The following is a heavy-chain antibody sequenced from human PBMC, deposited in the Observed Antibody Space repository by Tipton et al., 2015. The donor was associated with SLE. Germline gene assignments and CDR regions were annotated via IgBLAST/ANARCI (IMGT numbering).Heavy chain of an antibody. CDR2: IKQDGSEK. V-gene: IGHV3-7*03. CDR3: AASPEWLDEYFQH. Sequence: GSLRLSCAASGFTFSSYWMSWVRQAPGKGLEWVANIKQDGSEKYYVDSVKGRFTISRDNAKNSLYLQMNSLRAEDTAVYYCAASPEWLDEYFQHWGQGTLVTVSS. J-gene: IGHJ1*01. D-gene: IGHD6-19*01. CDR1: GFTFSSYW.